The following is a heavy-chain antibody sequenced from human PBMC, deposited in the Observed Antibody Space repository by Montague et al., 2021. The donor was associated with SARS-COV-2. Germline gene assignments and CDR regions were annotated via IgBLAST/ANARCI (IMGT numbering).Heavy chain of an antibody. CDR2: ISGSGGST. J-gene: IGHJ4*02. CDR3: AKDKGVAYYFDH. CDR1: GITFSNYA. D-gene: IGHD2-15*01. Sequence: SLRLSCAASGITFSNYAMSWVRQAPGKGLEWVSAISGSGGSTYNADSVKGRFTISRDNSKNTLYLQMNSLRAGDTAVYYCAKDKGVAYYFDHWGQGTLVTVSS. V-gene: IGHV3-23*01.